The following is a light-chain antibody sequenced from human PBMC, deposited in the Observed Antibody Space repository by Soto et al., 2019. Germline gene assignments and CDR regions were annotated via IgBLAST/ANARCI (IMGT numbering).Light chain of an antibody. CDR3: QKYDSYPRK. V-gene: IGKV1-33*01. CDR2: DAS. J-gene: IGKJ1*01. CDR1: QDISNY. Sequence: DIQMTHSPSSLSASVGYRVTITCQASQDISNYLNWYQQKPGKAPKLLIYDASNLETGVPSRFSGSGSGTDFTFTISSLQPEDIATYYCQKYDSYPRKCGKGTKVDIK.